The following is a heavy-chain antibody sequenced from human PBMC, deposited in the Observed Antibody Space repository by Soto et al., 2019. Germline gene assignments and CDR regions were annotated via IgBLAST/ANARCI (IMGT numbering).Heavy chain of an antibody. CDR3: ASPSITIFGVVTPAGMDV. D-gene: IGHD3-3*01. CDR2: IIPIFGTA. V-gene: IGHV1-69*06. Sequence: SVKVSCKASGGTFSSYAISWVRQAPGQGLEWMGGIIPIFGTANYAQKFQGRVTITADKSTSTAYMELSSLRSEDTAVYYCASPSITIFGVVTPAGMDVWGQGTTVTVSS. CDR1: GGTFSSYA. J-gene: IGHJ6*02.